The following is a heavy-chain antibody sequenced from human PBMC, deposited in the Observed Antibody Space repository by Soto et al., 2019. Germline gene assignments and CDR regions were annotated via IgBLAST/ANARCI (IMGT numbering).Heavy chain of an antibody. J-gene: IGHJ6*04. CDR1: GGSFSGYN. CDR2: INHSGST. Sequence: QVQLQQWGAGLLKPSETLSLTCAVYGGSFSGYNWSWIRKPPGKGLEWIGEINHSGSTNYNPSLKSRVTISVDRAKNQVSLKLSAVTAADTAVYYCARGLLKAILGVVGVWGKGTTVTVSS. V-gene: IGHV4-34*01. D-gene: IGHD3-3*01. CDR3: ARGLLKAILGVVGV.